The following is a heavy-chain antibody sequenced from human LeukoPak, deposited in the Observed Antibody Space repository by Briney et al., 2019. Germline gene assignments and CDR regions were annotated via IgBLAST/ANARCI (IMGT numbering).Heavy chain of an antibody. CDR2: INHSGST. Sequence: SETLSLTCAVYGGSFSGYYWSWIRQPPGKGLEWIGEINHSGSTNYNPSLKSRVTISVDTSKNQFSLKLSSVTAADTAVYYCARGLIAVAGTEAFDIWGQGTMVAVSS. D-gene: IGHD6-19*01. CDR3: ARGLIAVAGTEAFDI. CDR1: GGSFSGYY. V-gene: IGHV4-34*01. J-gene: IGHJ3*02.